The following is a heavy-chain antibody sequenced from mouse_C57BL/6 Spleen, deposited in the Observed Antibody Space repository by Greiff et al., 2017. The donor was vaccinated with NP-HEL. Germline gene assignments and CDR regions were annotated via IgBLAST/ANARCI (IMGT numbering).Heavy chain of an antibody. CDR2: IYPGSGNT. D-gene: IGHD1-1*01. V-gene: IGHV1-76*01. CDR3: ARESYYYGSSYYFDY. CDR1: GYTFTDYY. Sequence: VQLQQSGAELVRPGASVKLSCKASGYTFTDYYINWVKQRPGQGLEWIARIYPGSGNTYYNEKFKGKATLTAEKSSSTAYMQLSSLTSEDSAVYFCARESYYYGSSYYFDYWGQGTTLTVSS. J-gene: IGHJ2*01.